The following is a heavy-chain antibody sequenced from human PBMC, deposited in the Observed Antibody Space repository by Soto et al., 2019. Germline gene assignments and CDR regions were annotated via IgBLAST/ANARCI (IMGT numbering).Heavy chain of an antibody. CDR2: IIPILGIA. CDR1: GGTFSSYT. Sequence: QVQLVQSGAEVKKPGSSVKVSCKASGGTFSSYTISWVRQAPVQGLEWMGRIIPILGIANYAQKFQGRVTITADKSTSTAYMELSSLRSEDTAVYYCARDVGYCTNGVCFNDAFDIWGQGTMVTVSS. V-gene: IGHV1-69*08. J-gene: IGHJ3*02. D-gene: IGHD2-8*01. CDR3: ARDVGYCTNGVCFNDAFDI.